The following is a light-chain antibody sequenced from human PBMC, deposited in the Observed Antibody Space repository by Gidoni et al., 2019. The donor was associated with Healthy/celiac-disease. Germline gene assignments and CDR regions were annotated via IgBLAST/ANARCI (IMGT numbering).Light chain of an antibody. Sequence: IVMTQSQATLSVSPGESATPSCRASQSVSSNLAWYQQKPGQAPRLLIYGASTRATGIPARFSGSGSGTEFTLTISSLQSEDFAVYYCQQYNNWPPGTFGQGTKLEIK. CDR3: QQYNNWPPGT. CDR1: QSVSSN. V-gene: IGKV3-15*01. CDR2: GAS. J-gene: IGKJ2*01.